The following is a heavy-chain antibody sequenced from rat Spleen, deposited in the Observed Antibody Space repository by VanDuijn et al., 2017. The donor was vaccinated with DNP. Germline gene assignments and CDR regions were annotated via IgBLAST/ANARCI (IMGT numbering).Heavy chain of an antibody. CDR2: ISYSGST. D-gene: IGHD1-7*01. Sequence: EVQLQESGSGLVKPSQSLSLTCSVTGYSITSNYWGWIRKFPGNKMEYIGHISYSGSTNYNPSLKSRNSITRDTSKNHFFLHLNSVTSEYTATYYCARWTRYFDYWGQGVMVTVSS. J-gene: IGHJ2*01. CDR1: GYSITSNY. V-gene: IGHV3-1*01. CDR3: ARWTRYFDY.